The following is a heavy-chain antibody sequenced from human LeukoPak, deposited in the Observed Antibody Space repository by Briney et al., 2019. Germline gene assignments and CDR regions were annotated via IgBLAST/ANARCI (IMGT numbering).Heavy chain of an antibody. J-gene: IGHJ4*02. D-gene: IGHD3-22*01. CDR3: ARTAETIYYYDSSGYEPTFDY. Sequence: ASVKVSCKASGGTFSSYAISWVRQAPGQGLEWMGGIIPIFGTANYAQKFQGRVTITTDESTSTAYMELSSLRSEDTAVYYCARTAETIYYYDSSGYEPTFDYWGQGTLVTVSS. CDR1: GGTFSSYA. CDR2: IIPIFGTA. V-gene: IGHV1-69*05.